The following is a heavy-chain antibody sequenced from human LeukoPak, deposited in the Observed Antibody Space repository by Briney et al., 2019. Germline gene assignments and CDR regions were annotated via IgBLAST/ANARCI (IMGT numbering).Heavy chain of an antibody. CDR3: AELGITMIGGV. J-gene: IGHJ6*04. D-gene: IGHD3-10*02. V-gene: IGHV3-21*01. Sequence: GGSLRLSCAASGFTFSDYYMSWVRQAPGKGLEWVSSISSSSNYIYYADSVKGRFTISRDNAKNSLYLQMNSLRVEDTAVYYCAELGITMIGGVWGKGTTVTISS. CDR2: ISSSSNYI. CDR1: GFTFSDYY.